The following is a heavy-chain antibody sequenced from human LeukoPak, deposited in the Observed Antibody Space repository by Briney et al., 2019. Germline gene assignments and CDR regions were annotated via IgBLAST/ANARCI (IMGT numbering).Heavy chain of an antibody. D-gene: IGHD6-19*01. Sequence: GGSLRLSCAASGFIFSTYNMNWVRQAPGKGVEWVSSISSSSSYIYYADSVKGRFTISRDNAKNSLYLQMNSPRAEDTAVYYCAREGQWLATQYFDYWGQGTLVTVSS. J-gene: IGHJ4*02. V-gene: IGHV3-21*01. CDR1: GFIFSTYN. CDR3: AREGQWLATQYFDY. CDR2: ISSSSSYI.